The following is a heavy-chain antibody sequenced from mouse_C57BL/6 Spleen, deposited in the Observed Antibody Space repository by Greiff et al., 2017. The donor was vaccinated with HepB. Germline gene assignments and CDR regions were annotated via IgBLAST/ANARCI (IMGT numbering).Heavy chain of an antibody. CDR2: INPSTGGT. J-gene: IGHJ2*01. Sequence: EVQLQQSGPELVKPGASVKISCKASGYSFTGYYMNWVKQSPEKSLEWIGEINPSTGGTTYNQKFKAKATLTVDKSSSTAYMQLKSLTSEDSAVYYCARGSTMVTTWNYWGQGTTLTVSS. CDR3: ARGSTMVTTWNY. D-gene: IGHD2-2*01. CDR1: GYSFTGYY. V-gene: IGHV1-42*01.